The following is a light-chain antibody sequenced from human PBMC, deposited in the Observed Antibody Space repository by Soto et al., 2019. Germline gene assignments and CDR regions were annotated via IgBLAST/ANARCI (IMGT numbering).Light chain of an antibody. J-gene: IGKJ2*01. CDR1: QSLVYSNGNTY. V-gene: IGKV2-30*01. CDR3: MQGTHWPFT. Sequence: DVVLTQSPLSLPATLGQPASISCRSNQSLVYSNGNTYLSWFQRRPGHSPRRLIYTVSDRDSGVPDRFSGSGSGTDFTLRISRVEAEDVGVYFCMQGTHWPFTFGQGTKLEIK. CDR2: TVS.